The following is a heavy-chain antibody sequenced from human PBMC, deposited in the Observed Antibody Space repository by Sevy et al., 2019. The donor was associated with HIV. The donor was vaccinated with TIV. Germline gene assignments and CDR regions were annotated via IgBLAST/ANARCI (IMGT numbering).Heavy chain of an antibody. Sequence: GGSLRLSCAASGFTFGDYYMSWIRQAPGKGLEWVSYISSSGSTIYYADSVKGRFTISRDNAKNSLYLQMNSLRAEDTAVYYCASNIYDYVWGSYRGTYYFDYWGQGTLVTVSS. CDR3: ASNIYDYVWGSYRGTYYFDY. D-gene: IGHD3-16*01. CDR1: GFTFGDYY. CDR2: ISSSGSTI. V-gene: IGHV3-11*01. J-gene: IGHJ4*02.